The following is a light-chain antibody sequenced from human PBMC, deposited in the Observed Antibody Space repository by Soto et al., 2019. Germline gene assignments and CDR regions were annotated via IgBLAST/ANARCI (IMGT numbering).Light chain of an antibody. V-gene: IGKV3-20*01. Sequence: EIVLTQSPGTVSLSPGERATLSCRASKSVGNNYLAGYQKKRGQAPRLLISGASRRATGVLDRLSGSGTGTDFSRTISRLEREESAVYYCQQYASSPLTLGQGTKLELK. CDR1: KSVGNNY. CDR3: QQYASSPLT. J-gene: IGKJ2*01. CDR2: GAS.